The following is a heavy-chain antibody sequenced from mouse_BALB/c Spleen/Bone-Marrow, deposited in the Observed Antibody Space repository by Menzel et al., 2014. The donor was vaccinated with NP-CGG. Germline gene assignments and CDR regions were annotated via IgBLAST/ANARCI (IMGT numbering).Heavy chain of an antibody. Sequence: QVQLKQSGTDLVRPGTSVKVSCKASGYAFTNYLIEWIKQRPGQGLEWIGVINPGSGGINYNERFKDKATLTADKSSSTACMQLSSLTSDDSAVYFCARSIYDGYSEAMDYWGQGTSVTVSS. CDR2: INPGSGGI. D-gene: IGHD2-3*01. J-gene: IGHJ4*01. CDR3: ARSIYDGYSEAMDY. V-gene: IGHV1-54*03. CDR1: GYAFTNYL.